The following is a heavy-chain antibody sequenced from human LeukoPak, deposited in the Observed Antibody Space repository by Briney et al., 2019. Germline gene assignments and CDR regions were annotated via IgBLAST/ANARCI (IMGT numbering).Heavy chain of an antibody. V-gene: IGHV3-66*01. CDR1: GFTVSNNY. D-gene: IGHD5-18*01. CDR2: IYSDGTG. J-gene: IGHJ3*02. Sequence: PGGSLRLSCAASGFTVSNNYMSWVCQAPGKGLEWVSLIYSDGTGYYADSVKGRFTISRDNSKNTLYLQMNSLRAEDTAVYYCARRERLGYSYGRGTLDIWGQGTMVTVSS. CDR3: ARRERLGYSYGRGTLDI.